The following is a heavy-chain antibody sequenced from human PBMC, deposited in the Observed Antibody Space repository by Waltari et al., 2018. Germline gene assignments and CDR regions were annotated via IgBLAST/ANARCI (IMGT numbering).Heavy chain of an antibody. J-gene: IGHJ5*02. CDR2: INPNSGGT. D-gene: IGHD4-17*01. CDR1: GSTLPGYY. V-gene: IGHV1-2*02. CDR3: AALHDYGDYGPHWFDP. Sequence: QVQLVQSGAEVKKPGASVKVSCKASGSTLPGYYMHWVRQAPGQGLEWMGWINPNSGGTNYAQKFQGRVTMTRDTSISTAYMELSRLRSDDTAVYYCAALHDYGDYGPHWFDPWGQGTLVTVSS.